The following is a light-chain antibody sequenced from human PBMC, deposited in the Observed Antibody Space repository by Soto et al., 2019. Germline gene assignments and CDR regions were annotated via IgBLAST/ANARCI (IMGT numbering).Light chain of an antibody. Sequence: EIVLTQSPGTLSLSPGERATLSCRASQSLSSSHLAWYQQKLGQAPRLLIYGASSRATGIPDRFSGSGSGTDFTLTISRLEAEDFAVYYCQQYGSSTFTFGPGTKVETK. CDR1: QSLSSSH. V-gene: IGKV3-20*01. CDR3: QQYGSSTFT. J-gene: IGKJ3*01. CDR2: GAS.